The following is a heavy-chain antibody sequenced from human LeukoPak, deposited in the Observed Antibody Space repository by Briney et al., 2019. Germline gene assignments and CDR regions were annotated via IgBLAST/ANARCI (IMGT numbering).Heavy chain of an antibody. J-gene: IGHJ5*02. CDR2: ISAYNGNT. CDR3: ARDSSPYYYDSSGLDP. Sequence: ASVKVSRKASGYTFTSYGISWVRQAPGQGLEWMGWISAYNGNTNYAQKLQGRVTMTTDTTTSTAYMELRSLRSDDTAVYYCARDSSPYYYDSSGLDPWGQGTLVTVSS. CDR1: GYTFTSYG. D-gene: IGHD3-22*01. V-gene: IGHV1-18*01.